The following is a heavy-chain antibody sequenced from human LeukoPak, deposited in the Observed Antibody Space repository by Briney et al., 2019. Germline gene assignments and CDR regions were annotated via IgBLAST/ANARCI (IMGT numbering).Heavy chain of an antibody. V-gene: IGHV4-38-2*02. J-gene: IGHJ3*02. Sequence: SETLSLTCTVSGYSISSGYHWGWIRQPPGKGLEWIGSIYHSGSTYYNPSLKSRVTISVDTSKNQFSLKLSSVTAADTAVYYCARRRITSRRSDAFDTWGQGTMVTVSS. D-gene: IGHD6-6*01. CDR3: ARRRITSRRSDAFDT. CDR2: IYHSGST. CDR1: GYSISSGYH.